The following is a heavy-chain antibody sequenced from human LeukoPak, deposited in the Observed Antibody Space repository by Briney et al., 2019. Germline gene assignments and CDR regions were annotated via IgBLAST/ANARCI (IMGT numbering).Heavy chain of an antibody. Sequence: SVKVSCKAPGGTFSGYAISWVRQAPGQGLEWMGRIIPVFGRSDYAHNFQGRVTLTTDESTSTAYMELSSLTSEDTALYFCARGEGYSYGNFYLWGQGTLVIVSS. J-gene: IGHJ1*01. CDR2: IIPVFGRS. V-gene: IGHV1-69*05. CDR1: GGTFSGYA. CDR3: ARGEGYSYGNFYL. D-gene: IGHD5-18*01.